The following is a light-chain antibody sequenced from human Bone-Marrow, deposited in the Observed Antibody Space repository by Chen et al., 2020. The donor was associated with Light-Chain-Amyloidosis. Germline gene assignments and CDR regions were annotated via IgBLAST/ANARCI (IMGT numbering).Light chain of an antibody. V-gene: IGLV3-25*03. J-gene: IGLJ2*01. CDR3: QSADSSGTYEVI. CDR1: DLPTKY. CDR2: RDT. Sequence: SYELTQPPSVSVSPGQTDRITCSGDDLPTKYAYWYQQKPGQAPVLVIHRDTERPSGISERLSGSSSGTTATLTISGVQAEDEADYHCQSADSSGTYEVIFGGGTKLTV.